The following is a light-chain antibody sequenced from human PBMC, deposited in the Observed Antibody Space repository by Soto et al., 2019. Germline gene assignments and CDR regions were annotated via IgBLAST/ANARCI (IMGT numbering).Light chain of an antibody. CDR3: QQRSNWPLT. V-gene: IGKV3-11*01. CDR1: QSVSSY. Sequence: EIVLTQSPATLSLSPGERATLSCSASQSVSSYLAWYQQKPGQAPRLLIYDASNRATGIPARFSGSGSGTDFTLTISSLEPEDFAVYHCQQRSNWPLTFGGGTKVDIK. CDR2: DAS. J-gene: IGKJ4*01.